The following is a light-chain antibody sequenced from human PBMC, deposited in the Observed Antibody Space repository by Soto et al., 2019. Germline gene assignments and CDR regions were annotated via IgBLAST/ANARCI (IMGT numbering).Light chain of an antibody. V-gene: IGKV1-39*01. J-gene: IGKJ1*01. Sequence: DVHMTQSPSSLSASVLDSLTLTCRASQTVTSYLNWYQQKPGKAPKLLIYAASTLQSGVPSRFSGSGSGTEFTLTIISLQPEDFATYYCQQSYRFPKTFGRGTKVDIK. CDR3: QQSYRFPKT. CDR2: AAS. CDR1: QTVTSY.